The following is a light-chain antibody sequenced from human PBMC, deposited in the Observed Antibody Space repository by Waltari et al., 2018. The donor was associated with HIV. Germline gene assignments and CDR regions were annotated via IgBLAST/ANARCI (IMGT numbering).Light chain of an antibody. CDR2: KGS. J-gene: IGLJ3*02. V-gene: IGLV3-25*03. CDR3: QSTDSSGISWV. Sequence: SNKLTQPPSVSESPGQPARNTCPGDASAKPHAYWYQQKPGQAPLLVIYKGSERPSGIPERFSGSSSGTTVTLTISGVQSEDEADYYCQSTDSSGISWVFGGGTKLTVL. CDR1: ASAKPH.